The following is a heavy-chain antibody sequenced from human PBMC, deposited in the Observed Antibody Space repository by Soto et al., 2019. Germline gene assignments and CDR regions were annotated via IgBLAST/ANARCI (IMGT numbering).Heavy chain of an antibody. CDR3: ASGSGRIIAALSY. V-gene: IGHV1-2*04. CDR1: GYTFTGYY. D-gene: IGHD6-6*01. CDR2: INPNSGGT. Sequence: ASVKVSCKASGYTFTGYYMHWVRQAPGQGLEWMGWINPNSGGTNYAQKFQGWVTMTRDTSISTAYMELSRLRSDDTAVSYCASGSGRIIAALSYWGQGTLVTVSS. J-gene: IGHJ4*02.